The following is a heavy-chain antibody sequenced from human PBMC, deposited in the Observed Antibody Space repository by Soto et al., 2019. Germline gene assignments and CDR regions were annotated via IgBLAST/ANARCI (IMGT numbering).Heavy chain of an antibody. J-gene: IGHJ6*02. CDR1: GDTFTNYA. CDR3: ARPTYGDDSHYGMDV. CDR2: IIPIFGTT. V-gene: IGHV1-69*12. D-gene: IGHD4-17*01. Sequence: QVQLVQSGAEVKKPGSSVKVSCKTSGDTFTNYAFSWVRQAPGQGLEWVGGIIPIFGTTNYAQKFQGRVTITADESTGTAYMELSNLRSEDTAVYYCARPTYGDDSHYGMDVWGQGTTVTVSS.